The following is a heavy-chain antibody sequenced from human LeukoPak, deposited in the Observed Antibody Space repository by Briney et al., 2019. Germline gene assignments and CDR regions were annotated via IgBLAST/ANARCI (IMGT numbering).Heavy chain of an antibody. J-gene: IGHJ3*02. V-gene: IGHV1-69*13. Sequence: SVKVSCKASGGTFSSYAISWVRQAPGQGLEWMGGIIPIFGTANDAQKFQGRVTITADESTSTAYMELSSLRSEDTAVYYCARERGDILTGFHAFDIWGQGTMVTVSS. D-gene: IGHD3-9*01. CDR3: ARERGDILTGFHAFDI. CDR1: GGTFSSYA. CDR2: IIPIFGTA.